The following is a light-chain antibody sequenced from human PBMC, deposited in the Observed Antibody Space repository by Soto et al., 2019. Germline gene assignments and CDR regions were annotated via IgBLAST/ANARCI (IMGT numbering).Light chain of an antibody. J-gene: IGLJ1*01. Sequence: TQAGWESGCTGESISISRKGTSSDVGSYNLVSWYQQHPGKAPKLMIYEVSKRPSGVSNRFSGSKSGNTASLTISGLQAEDEADYYCCSYAGSSTLYVFGTGTKVTVL. V-gene: IGLV2-23*02. CDR1: SSDVGSYNL. CDR2: EVS. CDR3: CSYAGSSTLYV.